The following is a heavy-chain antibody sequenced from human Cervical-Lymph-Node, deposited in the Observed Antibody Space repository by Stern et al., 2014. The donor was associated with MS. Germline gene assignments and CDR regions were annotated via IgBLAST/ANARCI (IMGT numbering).Heavy chain of an antibody. CDR3: AHRPDSQTFDY. CDR1: GFSLTTDGVA. Sequence: QVTLKESGHTLVKSTQTLTLTCTVSGFSLTTDGVAVGWIRQPPGEALEWLGFIYWDDDKRYSPPLKSRLTITRDTSKNQVVLTMTHMAPVDTATYFCAHRPDSQTFDYWGQGILVTVSS. J-gene: IGHJ4*02. D-gene: IGHD5-18*01. CDR2: IYWDDDK. V-gene: IGHV2-5*02.